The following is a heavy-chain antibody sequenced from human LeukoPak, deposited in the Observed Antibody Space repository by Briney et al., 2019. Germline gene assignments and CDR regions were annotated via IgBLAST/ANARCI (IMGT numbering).Heavy chain of an antibody. Sequence: NPSETLSLTCTVSGGSISSSSYYWGWIRQPPGKGLEWIGSIYYSGSTYYNPSLKSRVTISVDTSKNQFSLKLSSVTAADTAVYYCARHSPNYGSSGLYFDYWGQGTLVTVSS. J-gene: IGHJ4*02. CDR3: ARHSPNYGSSGLYFDY. CDR2: IYYSGST. D-gene: IGHD3-22*01. CDR1: GGSISSSSYY. V-gene: IGHV4-39*01.